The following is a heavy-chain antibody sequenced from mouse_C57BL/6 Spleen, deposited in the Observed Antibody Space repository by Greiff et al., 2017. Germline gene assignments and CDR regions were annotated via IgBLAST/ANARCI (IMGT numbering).Heavy chain of an antibody. CDR1: GFSLTSYG. J-gene: IGHJ3*01. D-gene: IGHD2-4*01. Sequence: VQLKESGPGLVAPSQSLSITCTVSGFSLTSYGVHRVRQPPGKGLEWLVVIWSDGSTTYNSALKSRLSISKDNSKSQVFLKMNSLQTDDTAMYYCARQYDYDDGARFAYWGQGTLVTVSA. CDR3: ARQYDYDDGARFAY. V-gene: IGHV2-6-1*01. CDR2: IWSDGST.